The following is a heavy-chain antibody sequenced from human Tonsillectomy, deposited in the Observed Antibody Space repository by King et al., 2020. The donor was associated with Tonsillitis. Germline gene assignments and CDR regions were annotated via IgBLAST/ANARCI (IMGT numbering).Heavy chain of an antibody. Sequence: VQLVESGAEVKKPGASVKVSCKASGYTLISYGISWVRQAPGQGLEWMGWISVYNGNTNYAQKLQGRVTMTTDTSTSTAYMELRSLRSDDTAVYYCARDLYDYVWGSYRSIAPLDYWGQGTLVTVSS. CDR2: ISVYNGNT. CDR3: ARDLYDYVWGSYRSIAPLDY. V-gene: IGHV1-18*04. D-gene: IGHD3-16*02. CDR1: GYTLISYG. J-gene: IGHJ4*02.